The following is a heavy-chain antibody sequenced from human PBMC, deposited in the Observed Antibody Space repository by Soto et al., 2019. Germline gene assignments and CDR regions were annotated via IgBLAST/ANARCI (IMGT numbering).Heavy chain of an antibody. CDR1: GFSFSGYS. D-gene: IGHD3-22*01. CDR2: ISSSSTTI. Sequence: EVQLVESGGGLVQPGGSLRLSCAASGFSFSGYSMIWVRQAPGKGLEWISYISSSSTTIFYTDSVKGRFTISRDNAKDSLYLQMSSLRAEDTAVYYCARVKARWHFDLWGRGTLVTVSS. V-gene: IGHV3-48*01. J-gene: IGHJ2*01. CDR3: ARVKARWHFDL.